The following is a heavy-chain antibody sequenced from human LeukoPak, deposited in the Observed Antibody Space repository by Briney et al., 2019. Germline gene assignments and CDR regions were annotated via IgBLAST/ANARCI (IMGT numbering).Heavy chain of an antibody. CDR1: GFTLSSYW. V-gene: IGHV3-7*01. CDR2: IKQDGSEK. J-gene: IGHJ1*01. D-gene: IGHD3-10*01. Sequence: GGPLRLSCAASGFTLSSYWMSWARQAPGKGLEWVANIKQDGSEKYYVDSVKGRFTISRDNAKNSLYLQMNSLRAEDTAVYYCARDDFEELFSQHWGQGTLVTVSS. CDR3: ARDDFEELFSQH.